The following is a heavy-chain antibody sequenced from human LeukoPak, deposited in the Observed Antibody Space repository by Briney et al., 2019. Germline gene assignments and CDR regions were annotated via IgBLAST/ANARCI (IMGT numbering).Heavy chain of an antibody. CDR3: ARGMDWLQDY. CDR1: GGSISSGSYY. J-gene: IGHJ4*02. V-gene: IGHV4-61*02. Sequence: SQTLSLTCTVSGGSISSGSYYWSWIRQPAGKGLEWIGRIYTSGSTNYNPSLKSRVTISVDTSKNQISLKLSSVTAADTAVYYCARGMDWLQDYWGQGTLVTVSS. CDR2: IYTSGST. D-gene: IGHD3/OR15-3a*01.